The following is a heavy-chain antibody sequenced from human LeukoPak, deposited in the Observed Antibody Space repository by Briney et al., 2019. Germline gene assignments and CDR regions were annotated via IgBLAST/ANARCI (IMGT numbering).Heavy chain of an antibody. CDR2: INPSGGST. Sequence: GASVKVSCKASGHTLAGYYMHWVRQAPGQGLEWMGIINPSGGSTSYAQKFQGRVTMTRDTSTSTVYMELSSLRSEDTAVYYCARDRSDAFDIWGQGTMVTVSS. J-gene: IGHJ3*02. CDR3: ARDRSDAFDI. CDR1: GHTLAGYY. V-gene: IGHV1-46*01.